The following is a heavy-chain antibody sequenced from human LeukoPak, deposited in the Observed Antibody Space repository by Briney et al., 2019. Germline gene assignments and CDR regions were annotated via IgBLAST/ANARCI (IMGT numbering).Heavy chain of an antibody. CDR1: GFTFSSYA. V-gene: IGHV3-7*05. Sequence: GGSLRLSCAASGFTFSSYAICWVRQAPGKGLEWVANIKQDGSEKYYVDSVKGRFTISRDNAKDSLYLQMNSLRAEDSAVYYCARAIWFGELVDYWGQGTLVTVSS. CDR2: IKQDGSEK. J-gene: IGHJ4*02. CDR3: ARAIWFGELVDY. D-gene: IGHD3-10*01.